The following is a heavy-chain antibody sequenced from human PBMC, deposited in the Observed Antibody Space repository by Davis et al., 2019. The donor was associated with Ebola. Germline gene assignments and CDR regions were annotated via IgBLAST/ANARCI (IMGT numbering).Heavy chain of an antibody. CDR1: GGSFSGYY. D-gene: IGHD2-15*01. Sequence: SETLSLTCAVYGGSFSGYYWSWIRQPPGKGLEWIGSIYYSGSTNYNPSLKSRVTISVDTSKNQFSLKLSSVTAADTAVYYCARAKMSLYCSGGSCYSGWFDPWGQGTLVTVSS. CDR2: IYYSGST. J-gene: IGHJ5*02. CDR3: ARAKMSLYCSGGSCYSGWFDP. V-gene: IGHV4-34*01.